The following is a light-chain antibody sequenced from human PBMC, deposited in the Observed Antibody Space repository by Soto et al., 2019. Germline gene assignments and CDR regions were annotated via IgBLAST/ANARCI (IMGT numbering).Light chain of an antibody. V-gene: IGKV3-15*01. CDR3: HQYNNWPWT. Sequence: EIVMTQSPASLSVSPGERVTLSCRASQSIGRNLAWYQQRPGQAPRLLIHSASKRASDVPARFGGGGSGTEFTLSINSLQSEDFAIYYCHQYNNWPWTFGLGTKLDIK. J-gene: IGKJ2*02. CDR2: SAS. CDR1: QSIGRN.